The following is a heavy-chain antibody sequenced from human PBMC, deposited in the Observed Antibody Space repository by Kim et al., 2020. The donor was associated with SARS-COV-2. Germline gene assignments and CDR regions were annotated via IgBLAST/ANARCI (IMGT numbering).Heavy chain of an antibody. J-gene: IGHJ3*02. V-gene: IGHV3-21*01. Sequence: YIYYADSVKGRFTISRDNAKNSLYLQMNSLRAEDTAVYYCARDLLQAFDIWGQGTMVTVSS. CDR2: YI. CDR3: ARDLLQAFDI. D-gene: IGHD2-15*01.